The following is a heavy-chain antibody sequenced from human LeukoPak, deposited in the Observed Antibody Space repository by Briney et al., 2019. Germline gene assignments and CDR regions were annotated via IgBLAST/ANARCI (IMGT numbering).Heavy chain of an antibody. V-gene: IGHV4-30-4*01. D-gene: IGHD3-22*01. J-gene: IGHJ3*02. CDR1: GGSISSGDYY. CDR3: ARGLTYYYDSSGYYSGSRAFDI. CDR2: IYYSGST. Sequence: KPSETLSLTCTVSGGSISSGDYYWSWIRQPPGKGLGWIGYIYYSGSTYYNPSLKSRVTISVDTSKNQFSLKLSSVTAADTAVYYCARGLTYYYDSSGYYSGSRAFDIWGQGTMVTVSS.